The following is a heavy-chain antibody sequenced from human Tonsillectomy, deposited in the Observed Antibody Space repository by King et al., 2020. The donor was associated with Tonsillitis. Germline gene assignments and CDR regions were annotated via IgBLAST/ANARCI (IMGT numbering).Heavy chain of an antibody. CDR1: GGSISRYY. CDR3: ARDLYDFGRGFFFGMDV. J-gene: IGHJ6*02. CDR2: IYDSGST. Sequence: QLQESGPGLVKPSETLSLTCNVSGGSISRYYWSWIRQPPGKGLEWIAHIYDSGSTNYNPSLKSRVTISVDTSKNQFSLRLRTATAADPAVYYCARDLYDFGRGFFFGMDVWGQGTAVTVPS. D-gene: IGHD3-3*01. V-gene: IGHV4-59*01.